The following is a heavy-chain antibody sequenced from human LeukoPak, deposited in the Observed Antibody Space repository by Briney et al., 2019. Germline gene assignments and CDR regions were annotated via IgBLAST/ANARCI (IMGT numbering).Heavy chain of an antibody. V-gene: IGHV4-59*01. CDR2: IYYSGST. J-gene: IGHJ4*02. CDR1: GGSFSGYY. CDR3: AGPSPAADY. Sequence: SETLSLTCAVYGGSFSGYYWSRIRQPPGKGLEWIGYIYYSGSTNYNPSLKSRVTISVDTSKNQFSLKLSSVTAADTAVYYCAGPSPAADYWGQGTLVTVSS. D-gene: IGHD6-25*01.